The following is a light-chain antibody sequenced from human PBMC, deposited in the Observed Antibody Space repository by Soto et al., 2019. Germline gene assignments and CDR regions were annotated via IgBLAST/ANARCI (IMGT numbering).Light chain of an antibody. CDR3: QQYYDIAT. V-gene: IGKV4-1*01. CDR1: QSVFHSSDKRNC. CDR2: WAS. J-gene: IGKJ3*01. Sequence: DIVLTQSPDSLTVSLGERATINCKSSQSVFHSSDKRNCLAWYQKKPGQPPKLLIYWASTRESGVPDRFSGSGSGTDFPLTISSLQAEDVAVYYCQQYYDIATFVPGTKADIK.